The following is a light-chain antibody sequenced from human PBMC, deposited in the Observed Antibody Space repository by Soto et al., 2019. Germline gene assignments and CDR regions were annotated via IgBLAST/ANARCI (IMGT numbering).Light chain of an antibody. CDR2: DVS. Sequence: QSVLTQPASVSGSPGQSITISCTGTSSDVGGYNYVSWYQQHPGKAPKLMIYDVSTRPSGVSNRFSGSKSGNTASLTISGIQAEDEADYFCSSYTSSSTYVVFGGGTKLTVL. CDR1: SSDVGGYNY. J-gene: IGLJ2*01. V-gene: IGLV2-14*01. CDR3: SSYTSSSTYVV.